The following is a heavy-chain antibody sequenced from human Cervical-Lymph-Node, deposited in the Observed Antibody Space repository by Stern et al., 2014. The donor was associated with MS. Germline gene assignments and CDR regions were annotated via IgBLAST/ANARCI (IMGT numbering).Heavy chain of an antibody. Sequence: EVQLVESGGGLVKPGGSLRISCVGTGFTFSDAWMTWVRQAPGKGLGWVGRIKSKAYGGTADYAAPVKGRFTISRDDSENTLYLQMNSLKIEDTAVYYCATDKQLVPFDYWGQGTLVTVSS. V-gene: IGHV3-15*01. CDR1: GFTFSDAW. J-gene: IGHJ4*02. CDR2: IKSKAYGGTA. D-gene: IGHD6-6*01. CDR3: ATDKQLVPFDY.